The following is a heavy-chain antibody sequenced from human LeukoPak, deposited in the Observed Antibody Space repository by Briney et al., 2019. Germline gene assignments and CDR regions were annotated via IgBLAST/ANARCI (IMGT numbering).Heavy chain of an antibody. J-gene: IGHJ6*03. Sequence: PSETLSLTCAVYGGSFSGYYWCWIRQPPGKGLEWIGEINHSGSTNYNPSLKSRVTISVDTSKNQFSLKLSSVTAADTAVYYCARHSPGGSYYYYYMDVWGKGTTVTVSS. V-gene: IGHV4-34*01. CDR1: GGSFSGYY. D-gene: IGHD1-26*01. CDR2: INHSGST. CDR3: ARHSPGGSYYYYYMDV.